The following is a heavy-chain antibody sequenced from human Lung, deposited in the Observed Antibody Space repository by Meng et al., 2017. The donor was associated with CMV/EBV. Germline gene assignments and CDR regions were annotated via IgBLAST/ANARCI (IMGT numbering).Heavy chain of an antibody. Sequence: SXTXSLXCSLSGPSIRSSTYYWGWIRQPPGKGLEWIGSISYSGNTYYNPSLKSPVTISVDTSKNQFSLRLSSVTAADTAVYYCAREGGKGDYRDYRMYYGMDVWXQGNXVTVSS. CDR1: GPSIRSSTYY. CDR2: ISYSGNT. CDR3: AREGGKGDYRDYRMYYGMDV. V-gene: IGHV4-39*07. D-gene: IGHD4-11*01. J-gene: IGHJ6*02.